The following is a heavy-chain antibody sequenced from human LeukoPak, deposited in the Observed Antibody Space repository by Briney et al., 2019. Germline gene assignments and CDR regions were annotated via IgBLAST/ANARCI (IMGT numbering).Heavy chain of an antibody. CDR3: ARGRTYDYVWGSYRYGGNYFDY. J-gene: IGHJ4*02. V-gene: IGHV4-34*01. CDR1: GGSFSGYY. D-gene: IGHD3-16*02. CDR2: INHSGST. Sequence: SETLSLTCAVYGGSFSGYYWSWIRQPPGKGLEWIGEINHSGSTNYNPSLKSRVTISVDTSKNQFSLKLSSVTAADTAVYYCARGRTYDYVWGSYRYGGNYFDYWGQGTLVTVSS.